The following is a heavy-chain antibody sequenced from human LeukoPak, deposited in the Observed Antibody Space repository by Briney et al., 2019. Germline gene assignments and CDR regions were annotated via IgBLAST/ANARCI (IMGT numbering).Heavy chain of an antibody. CDR2: INHSGST. J-gene: IGHJ4*02. V-gene: IGHV4-34*01. CDR3: ARGGEVPAAIGLDY. CDR1: GGSFSGYY. D-gene: IGHD2-2*01. Sequence: SSETLSLTCAVYGGSFSGYYWSWIRQPPGKGLEWIGEINHSGSTNYNPSLKSRVTISVDTSKNQFSLKLSSATAADTAVYYCARGGEVPAAIGLDYWGQGTLVTVSS.